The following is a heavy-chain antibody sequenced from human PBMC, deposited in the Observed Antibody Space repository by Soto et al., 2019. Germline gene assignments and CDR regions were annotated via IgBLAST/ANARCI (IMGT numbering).Heavy chain of an antibody. Sequence: HITLKESGPALVKPTQTLTLTCTFSGFSLTTGGVGVGWIRQPPGKALEWLGIIYWDDDKRYSPSLKSRRTVTKDTSKIQVDLRMTNMDPVDTATYYCAHRVGIRGETFDFWGQGTLVTVSS. CDR3: AHRVGIRGETFDF. V-gene: IGHV2-5*02. J-gene: IGHJ4*02. CDR1: GFSLTTGGVG. D-gene: IGHD2-21*01. CDR2: IYWDDDK.